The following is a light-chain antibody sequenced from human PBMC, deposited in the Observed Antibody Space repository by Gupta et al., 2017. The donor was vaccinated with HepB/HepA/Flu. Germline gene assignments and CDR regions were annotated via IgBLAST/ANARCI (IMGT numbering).Light chain of an antibody. CDR2: GAS. Sequence: EIVLTQSPCTLSLSPGERATLSCTASQSISSKYLAWYQQKPGQAPRLLIYGASSRATGIPDRFSGSWSGTYFPLTINMRDPEDFAVYYFQHYGSSPLYIFGQGTKMEIK. CDR1: QSISSKY. J-gene: IGKJ2*01. V-gene: IGKV3-20*01. CDR3: QHYGSSPLYI.